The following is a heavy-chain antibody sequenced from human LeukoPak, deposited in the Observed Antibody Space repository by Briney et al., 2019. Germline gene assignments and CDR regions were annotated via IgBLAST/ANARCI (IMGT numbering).Heavy chain of an antibody. CDR1: GFTFSSYW. J-gene: IGHJ4*02. V-gene: IGHV3-74*01. D-gene: IGHD3-22*01. CDR3: AKEGLNYYDTEWL. CDR2: INTDGSST. Sequence: GGSLRLSCAASGFTFSSYWMHWVRQAPGKGLVWVSRINTDGSSTSYADSVKGRFTISRDNAKNTLYLQMNSLRAEDTAVYYCAKEGLNYYDTEWLWGQGTLVTVSS.